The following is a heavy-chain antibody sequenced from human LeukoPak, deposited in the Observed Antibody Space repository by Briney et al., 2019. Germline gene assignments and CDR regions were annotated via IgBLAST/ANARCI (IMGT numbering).Heavy chain of an antibody. CDR2: IGAYNGNT. CDR1: GYTFTSFG. V-gene: IGHV1-18*01. Sequence: ASVKVSCKASGYTFTSFGISWVRQAPGQGLEWMGWIGAYNGNTKYGQKLQGRVTMTTDTSTSTAYMELRCLRSDDAAVYYCARDQMNIAAAGAYFDYWGQGTLVTVSS. J-gene: IGHJ4*02. CDR3: ARDQMNIAAAGAYFDY. D-gene: IGHD6-13*01.